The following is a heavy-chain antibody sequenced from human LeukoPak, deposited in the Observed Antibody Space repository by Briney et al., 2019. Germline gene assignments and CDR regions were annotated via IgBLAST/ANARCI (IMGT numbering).Heavy chain of an antibody. CDR3: ARNYDSSKDGNDY. CDR2: ISSYNGKT. Sequence: GASVKVSCKASVYRFTSYSISWVRQAPGQGLEWVGWISSYNGKTNYGKNVQGRVTMTTDTSTSTAYMELRSLRSDDTAIYYCARNYDSSKDGNDYWGQGTLVTVSS. CDR1: VYRFTSYS. D-gene: IGHD3-22*01. V-gene: IGHV1-18*01. J-gene: IGHJ4*02.